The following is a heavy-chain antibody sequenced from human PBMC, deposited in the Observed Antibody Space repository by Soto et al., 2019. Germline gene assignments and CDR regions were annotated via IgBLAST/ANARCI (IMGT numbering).Heavy chain of an antibody. V-gene: IGHV4-39*01. CDR3: ARQVGSGSYYFYYYGMDV. D-gene: IGHD1-26*01. Sequence: SETLSLTCTVSGGSISSSSYYWGWIRQPPGKGLEWIGSIYYSGSTYYNPSLKSRVTISVDTSKNQFSLKLSSVTAADTAVYYCARQVGSGSYYFYYYGMDVWGQGTTVTVSS. J-gene: IGHJ6*02. CDR2: IYYSGST. CDR1: GGSISSSSYY.